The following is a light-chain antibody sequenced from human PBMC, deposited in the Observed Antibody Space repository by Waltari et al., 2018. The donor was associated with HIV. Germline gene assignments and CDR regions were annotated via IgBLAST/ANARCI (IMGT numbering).Light chain of an antibody. V-gene: IGLV1-47*01. CDR1: SSNIGSQN. CDR3: AAWDDSLSGYV. Sequence: QSVLTQPPSASGTPGQRVTISCSGRSSNIGSQNVYWYQQLPGTAPKLLIYRNNQLPSGVPDRFSGSKSGTSASLSISGLRSEDEADYYCAAWDDSLSGYVFGTGTKVTVL. J-gene: IGLJ1*01. CDR2: RNN.